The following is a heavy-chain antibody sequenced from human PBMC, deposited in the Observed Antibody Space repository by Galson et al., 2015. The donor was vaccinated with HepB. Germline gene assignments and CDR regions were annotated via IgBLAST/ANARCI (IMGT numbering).Heavy chain of an antibody. CDR2: ISYDGSNK. CDR1: GFTFSSYG. D-gene: IGHD7-27*01. Sequence: SLRLSCAASGFTFSSYGMHWVRQAPGKGLEWVAVISYDGSNKYYADSVKGRFTISRDNSKNTLYLQMNSLRAEDTAVYYCAKETLGDIWGQGTMVTVSS. J-gene: IGHJ3*02. V-gene: IGHV3-30*18. CDR3: AKETLGDI.